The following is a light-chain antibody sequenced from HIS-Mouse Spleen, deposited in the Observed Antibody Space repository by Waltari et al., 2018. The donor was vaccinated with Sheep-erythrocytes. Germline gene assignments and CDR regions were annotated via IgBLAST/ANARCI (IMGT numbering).Light chain of an antibody. J-gene: IGLJ1*01. V-gene: IGLV2-11*01. CDR2: DVS. Sequence: QSALTQPRSVSGSPGQSVTISCTGTSSDVGGYNYVYWYQQHPGKAPKLMIYDVSKRPSGVPDRFSGYKSGNTASLTISGLQAEDEADYYCCSYAGSYNHVFATGTKVTVL. CDR1: SSDVGGYNY. CDR3: CSYAGSYNHV.